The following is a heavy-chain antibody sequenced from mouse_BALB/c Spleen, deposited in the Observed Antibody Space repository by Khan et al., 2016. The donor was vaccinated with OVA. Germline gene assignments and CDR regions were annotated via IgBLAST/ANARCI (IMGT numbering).Heavy chain of an antibody. V-gene: IGHV1-77*01. CDR1: GYTFTDYI. J-gene: IGHJ2*01. Sequence: QVRLQQSGPELVKPGASVKMSCKASGYTFTDYIINWVKQTTGQGLEWIGQIYPGSGSTYYNEKFKGKATLTADKSSNTANMQFSSLTSEDSAVYFCARSGYGSLVYWGQGTTLTVSS. D-gene: IGHD1-1*01. CDR3: ARSGYGSLVY. CDR2: IYPGSGST.